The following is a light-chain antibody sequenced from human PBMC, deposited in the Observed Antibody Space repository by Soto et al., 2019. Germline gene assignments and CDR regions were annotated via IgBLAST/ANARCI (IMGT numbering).Light chain of an antibody. V-gene: IGKV3-20*01. CDR1: QSVSSSF. Sequence: EIVLTQSPGTLSLSPGESATLSCRASQSVSSSFLAWFRQKPGQAPRLLIYGASVRAPGIPDKFRGSGSGRDFTLTISRLEPEDFAVYYCQQYGSSPLISFGQGTRLEIK. J-gene: IGKJ5*01. CDR3: QQYGSSPLIS. CDR2: GAS.